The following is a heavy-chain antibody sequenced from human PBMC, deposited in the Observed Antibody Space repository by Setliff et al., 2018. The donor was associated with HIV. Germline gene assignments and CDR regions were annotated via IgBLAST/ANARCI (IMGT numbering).Heavy chain of an antibody. CDR2: FDPEDVET. J-gene: IGHJ1*01. V-gene: IGHV1-24*01. Sequence: RASVKVSCKVSGYTHTELSIHWVRQAPGKGLERMGGFDPEDVETVYAQKFQGRVTMTEDTSTDTAYMELSSLRSEDTAMYYCATIRAYYYDSSGQEYFQYWGHGTLVTVSS. CDR3: ATIRAYYYDSSGQEYFQY. D-gene: IGHD3-22*01. CDR1: GYTHTELS.